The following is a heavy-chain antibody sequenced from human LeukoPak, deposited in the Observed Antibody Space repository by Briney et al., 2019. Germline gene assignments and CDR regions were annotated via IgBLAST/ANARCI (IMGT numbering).Heavy chain of an antibody. Sequence: SQTLSLTCAISGDSVSSNSAAWNWIRQSPSRGLEWLGRTYYRSKWYNDYAVSVKSRITINPDTSKNQFSLQLNSVTPEDTAVYYCARDRGGERSPRARRWFDPWGQGTLVTVSS. J-gene: IGHJ5*02. CDR3: ARDRGGERSPRARRWFDP. CDR1: GDSVSSNSAA. CDR2: TYYRSKWYN. D-gene: IGHD1-1*01. V-gene: IGHV6-1*01.